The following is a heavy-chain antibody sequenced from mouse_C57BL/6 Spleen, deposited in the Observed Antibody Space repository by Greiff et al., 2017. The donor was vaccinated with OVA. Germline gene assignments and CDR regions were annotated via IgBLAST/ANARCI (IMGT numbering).Heavy chain of an antibody. CDR2: IRSKSNNYAT. D-gene: IGHD2-4*01. V-gene: IGHV10-1*01. CDR3: VVSICYDYEGYAMDY. CDR1: GFSFNTYA. J-gene: IGHJ4*01. Sequence: EVQGVESGGGLVQPKGSLKLSCAASGFSFNTYAMNWVRQAPGKGLEWVARIRSKSNNYATYYADSGKDRFTISRDDSESMLYLHMHNLKTDDTALYYCVVSICYDYEGYAMDYWGQGTTVTVSS.